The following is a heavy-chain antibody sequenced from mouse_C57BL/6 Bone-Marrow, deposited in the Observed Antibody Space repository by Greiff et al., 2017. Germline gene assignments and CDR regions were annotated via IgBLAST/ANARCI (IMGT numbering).Heavy chain of an antibody. Sequence: VQLQQSGTVLARPGASVKMSCKTSGYTFTSYWMHWVKQRPGQGLEWIGAIYPGNSDTSYNQKFKGKAKLTAVTSASTAYMELSSLTNEDSAGYYCTRPPYDSNYGYAMDYWGQGTSVTVSS. D-gene: IGHD2-5*01. J-gene: IGHJ4*01. CDR1: GYTFTSYW. CDR2: IYPGNSDT. V-gene: IGHV1-5*01. CDR3: TRPPYDSNYGYAMDY.